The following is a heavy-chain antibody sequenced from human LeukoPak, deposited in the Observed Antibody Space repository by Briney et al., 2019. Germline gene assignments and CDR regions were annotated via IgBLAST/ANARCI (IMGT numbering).Heavy chain of an antibody. CDR1: GYTFTSYA. CDR3: ARSWDYYDSSGYLGSFDY. V-gene: IGHV3-30*01. J-gene: IGHJ4*02. CDR2: ISYDGSNK. Sequence: SCKASGYTFTSYAMHWVRQAPGKGLEWVAVISYDGSNKYYADSVKSRFTISRDNSKNTLYLQMNSLRAEDTAVYYCARSWDYYDSSGYLGSFDYWGQGTLVTVSS. D-gene: IGHD3-22*01.